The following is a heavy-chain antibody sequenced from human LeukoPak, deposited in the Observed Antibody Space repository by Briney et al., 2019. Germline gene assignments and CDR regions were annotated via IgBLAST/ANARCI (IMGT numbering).Heavy chain of an antibody. J-gene: IGHJ4*02. CDR2: IDYRGST. CDR3: ARNMD. V-gene: IGHV4-39*01. CDR1: GGSISGSRYY. D-gene: IGHD2/OR15-2a*01. Sequence: SETLSLTCTVSGGSISGSRYYWGWIRQPPGEGLEWIGVIDYRGSTFYNPSLKSRVSISVDMSKSQFSLKLSSVTAADTAVYYCARNMDWGQGTLVIVSP.